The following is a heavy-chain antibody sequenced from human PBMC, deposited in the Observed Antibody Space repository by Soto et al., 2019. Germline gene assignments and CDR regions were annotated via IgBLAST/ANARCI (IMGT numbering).Heavy chain of an antibody. D-gene: IGHD3-22*01. J-gene: IGHJ4*02. V-gene: IGHV1-69*13. CDR1: GGTFSSYA. CDR2: IIPIFGTA. Sequence: SVRVSCKASGGTFSSYAISWVRQAPGQGLEWMGGIIPIFGTANYAQKFQGRVTITADESTSTAYMELSSLRSEDTAVYYCARDDYYDSSYFDYWGQGTLVTVSS. CDR3: ARDDYYDSSYFDY.